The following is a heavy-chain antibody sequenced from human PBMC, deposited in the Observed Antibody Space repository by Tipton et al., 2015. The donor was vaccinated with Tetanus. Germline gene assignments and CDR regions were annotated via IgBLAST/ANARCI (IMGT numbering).Heavy chain of an antibody. CDR3: AGDENPYSSSSVYYYGMDV. D-gene: IGHD6-6*01. Sequence: QVQLVQSGAEVKKPGASVKVSCKASGYTFTGYYMHWVRQAPGQGLEWMGWINPNSGGTNYAQKFQGRVTMTRDTSISTAYMELSRLRSDDTAVYYCAGDENPYSSSSVYYYGMDVWGQGTTVTVSS. J-gene: IGHJ6*02. CDR2: INPNSGGT. V-gene: IGHV1-2*02. CDR1: GYTFTGYY.